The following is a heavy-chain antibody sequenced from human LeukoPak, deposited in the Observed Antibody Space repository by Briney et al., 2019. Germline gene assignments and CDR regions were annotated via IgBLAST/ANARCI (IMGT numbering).Heavy chain of an antibody. CDR3: ARERYYYGLDV. J-gene: IGHJ6*02. Sequence: GGSLRLSCAASGFTFSSYAMTWVRQAPGKGLVWVSGISGSGTIYYADSVKGRFTISRDNAKNSLYLQMNSLRDEDTAVYYCARERYYYGLDVWGQGTTVTVSS. CDR1: GFTFSSYA. CDR2: ISGSGTI. V-gene: IGHV3-48*02.